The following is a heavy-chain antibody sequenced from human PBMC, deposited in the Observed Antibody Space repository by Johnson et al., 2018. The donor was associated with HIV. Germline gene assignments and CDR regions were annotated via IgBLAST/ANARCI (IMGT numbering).Heavy chain of an antibody. J-gene: IGHJ3*02. D-gene: IGHD1-1*01. V-gene: IGHV3-23*04. CDR1: GFTFSRYA. Sequence: VQLVESGGGLVQPGGSLRLSCVGSGFTFSRYAMSWVRQSPGKRLEWVSAISDSGGATHYADSVKGRFTISRDNSKDTLYLQMNSLRAEDTAVYYCASPERPTGTQEEAFDIWGQGTMVIVSS. CDR3: ASPERPTGTQEEAFDI. CDR2: ISDSGGAT.